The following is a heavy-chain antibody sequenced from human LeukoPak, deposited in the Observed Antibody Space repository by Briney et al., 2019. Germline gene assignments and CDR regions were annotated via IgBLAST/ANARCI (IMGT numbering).Heavy chain of an antibody. J-gene: IGHJ4*02. V-gene: IGHV3-23*01. CDR3: AKDRGGIVGATTVFDY. Sequence: GGSLRLSCAASQITFRNYAMHWVRQAPGKGLEWVSAISGSGGSTYYADSVKGRFTISRDNSKNTLYLQMNSLRAEDTAVYYCAKDRGGIVGATTVFDYWGQGTLVTVSS. CDR1: QITFRNYA. CDR2: ISGSGGST. D-gene: IGHD1-26*01.